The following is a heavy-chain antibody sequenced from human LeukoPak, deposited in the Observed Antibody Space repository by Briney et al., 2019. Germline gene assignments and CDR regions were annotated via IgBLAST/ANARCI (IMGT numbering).Heavy chain of an antibody. V-gene: IGHV3-21*01. CDR1: GFTFSSYS. J-gene: IGHJ5*02. CDR2: ISSSSSYI. Sequence: GGSLRLPCAASGFTFSSYSMNWVRQAPGKGLEWVSSISSSSSYIYYADSVKGRFTISRDNAKNSLYLQMNSLRAEDTAVYYCASAAPTSYWFDPWGQGTLVTVSS. CDR3: ASAAPTSYWFDP. D-gene: IGHD2-2*01.